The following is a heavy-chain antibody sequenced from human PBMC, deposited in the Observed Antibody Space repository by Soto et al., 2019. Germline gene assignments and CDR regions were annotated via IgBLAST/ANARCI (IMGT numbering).Heavy chain of an antibody. D-gene: IGHD6-13*01. CDR2: ISGSGGST. J-gene: IGHJ4*02. CDR1: GFTFSSYA. CDR3: AKDPLAAAGPIEHPYTTPSYFDY. V-gene: IGHV3-23*01. Sequence: GGSLRLSCAASGFTFSSYAMSWVRQAPGKGLEWVSAISGSGGSTYYADSVKGRFTISRDNSKNTLYLQMNSLRAEDTAVYYCAKDPLAAAGPIEHPYTTPSYFDYWGQGTLVTVSS.